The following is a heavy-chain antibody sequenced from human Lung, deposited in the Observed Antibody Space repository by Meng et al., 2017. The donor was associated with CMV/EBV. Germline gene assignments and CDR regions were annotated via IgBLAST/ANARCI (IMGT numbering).Heavy chain of an antibody. J-gene: IGHJ4*02. CDR2: INHSGST. V-gene: IGHV4-34*01. D-gene: IGHD3-3*01. Sequence: SETLSLXXAVYGGSFSGYYWSWIRQPPGQGLEWIGEINHSGSTNYNPSLKSRVTISVDTSKNQFSLKLSSVTAADTAVYYCARATYYDFWRGYPYFDDWGQVTXV. CDR1: GGSFSGYY. CDR3: ARATYYDFWRGYPYFDD.